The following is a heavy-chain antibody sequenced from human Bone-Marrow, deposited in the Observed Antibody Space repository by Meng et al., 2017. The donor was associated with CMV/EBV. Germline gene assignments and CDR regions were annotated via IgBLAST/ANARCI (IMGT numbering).Heavy chain of an antibody. CDR2: INPDTGDT. Sequence: ASVKVSCKASGYTFLGYYIHWVRQAPGQGLEWVGCINPDTGDTNSAQNFQGRVTLTRNTSISTAYMELSDLRSEDTAVYYCARGGPDIVVVPAARGNFDYWGQGTLVTVSS. V-gene: IGHV1-2*02. CDR1: GYTFLGYY. D-gene: IGHD2-2*01. CDR3: ARGGPDIVVVPAARGNFDY. J-gene: IGHJ4*02.